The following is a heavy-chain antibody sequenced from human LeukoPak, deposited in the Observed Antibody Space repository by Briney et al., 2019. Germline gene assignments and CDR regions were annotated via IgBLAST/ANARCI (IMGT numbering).Heavy chain of an antibody. Sequence: SETLSLTCAVYGGSFSGYYWSWIRQPPGKGLEWIGEINHSGSTNYNPSLKSRVTISVDTSKNQFSLKLSSVTAADTAVYYCARHARVWGSYRPSYFDYWGQGTLVTVSS. CDR1: GGSFSGYY. CDR2: INHSGST. CDR3: ARHARVWGSYRPSYFDY. V-gene: IGHV4-34*01. J-gene: IGHJ4*02. D-gene: IGHD3-16*02.